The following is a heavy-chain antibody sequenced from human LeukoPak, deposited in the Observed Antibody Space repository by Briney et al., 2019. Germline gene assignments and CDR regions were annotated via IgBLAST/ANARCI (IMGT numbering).Heavy chain of an antibody. D-gene: IGHD3-10*01. CDR2: IYTSGST. CDR3: ARWEITMVRGVIIYYGMDV. Sequence: SETLSLTCTVSGGSISSYYWSWIRQPAGKGLEWIGRIYTSGSTNYNPSLKSRVTMSVDTSKNQFSLKLSSVTAADTAVYYCARWEITMVRGVIIYYGMDVWGQGTTVTVSS. CDR1: GGSISSYY. J-gene: IGHJ6*02. V-gene: IGHV4-4*07.